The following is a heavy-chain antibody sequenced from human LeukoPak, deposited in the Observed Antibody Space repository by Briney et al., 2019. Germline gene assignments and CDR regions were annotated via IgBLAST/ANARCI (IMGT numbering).Heavy chain of an antibody. CDR2: ISSSSSYI. CDR1: GLTFSSYS. D-gene: IGHD6-19*01. CDR3: ARGDVSAVACGY. J-gene: IGHJ4*02. Sequence: GGSLRLSCAASGLTFSSYSMNWVHQAPGKGLEWVSSISSSSSYIYYADSVKGRFTISRDNAKNSLYLQMNSLRAEDTAVYYCARGDVSAVACGYWGQGTLVTVSS. V-gene: IGHV3-21*01.